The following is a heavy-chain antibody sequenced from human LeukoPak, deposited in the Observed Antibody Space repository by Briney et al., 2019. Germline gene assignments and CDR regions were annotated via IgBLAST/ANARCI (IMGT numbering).Heavy chain of an antibody. D-gene: IGHD3-10*01. CDR3: ARTSRHFYGSGTNLTPWPAGMDV. CDR1: GGSMSGFF. Sequence: SETLSLTCTVSGGSMSGFFWTWIRKPPGRELEWIGSIYYSGSSTKYNPSLKGRVTISVDTSKSQFSLTLNSATAADTAVYYCARTSRHFYGSGTNLTPWPAGMDVWGQGTTVTVSS. J-gene: IGHJ6*02. V-gene: IGHV4-59*01. CDR2: IYYSGSST.